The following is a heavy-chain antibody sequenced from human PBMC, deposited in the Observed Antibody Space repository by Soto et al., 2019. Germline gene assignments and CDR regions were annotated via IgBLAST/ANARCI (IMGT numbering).Heavy chain of an antibody. CDR1: GFTFSSYA. V-gene: IGHV3-30-3*01. CDR2: ISYDGSNK. Sequence: QVQLVESGGGVVQPGRSLRLSCAASGFTFSSYAMHWVRQAPGKGLEWVAVISYDGSNKYYADSVKGRFTIYRDNSKNTLYLQMHSLRAEDTAVYYCARDLEVAVAGAWGQGTLVTVSS. J-gene: IGHJ5*02. CDR3: ARDLEVAVAGA. D-gene: IGHD6-19*01.